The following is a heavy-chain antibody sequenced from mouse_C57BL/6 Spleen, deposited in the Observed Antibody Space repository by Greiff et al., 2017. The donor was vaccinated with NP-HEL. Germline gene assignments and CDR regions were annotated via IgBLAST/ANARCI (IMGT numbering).Heavy chain of an antibody. CDR2: ISSGSSTI. Sequence: EVKLQESGGGLVKPGGSLKLSCAASGFTFSDYGMHWVRQAPEKGLEWVAYISSGSSTIYYADTVKGRFTISRDNAKNTLFLQMTSLRSEDTAMYYCARASYSNFFDYWGQGTTLTVSS. CDR3: ARASYSNFFDY. CDR1: GFTFSDYG. D-gene: IGHD2-5*01. V-gene: IGHV5-17*01. J-gene: IGHJ2*01.